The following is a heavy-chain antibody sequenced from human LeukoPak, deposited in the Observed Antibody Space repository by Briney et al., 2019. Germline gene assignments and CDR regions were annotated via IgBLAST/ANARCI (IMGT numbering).Heavy chain of an antibody. V-gene: IGHV4-34*01. CDR2: INHSGST. D-gene: IGHD3-10*01. Sequence: SETLSLTCAVYGGSFSGYYWSWIRQPPGKGLEWIGEINHSGSTNYNPSLKSRVTISVDTSKNQFSLKLSSVTAADTAVYYCARGGYYGSGSYYPYHYWGQGTLATVSS. CDR3: ARGGYYGSGSYYPYHY. J-gene: IGHJ4*02. CDR1: GGSFSGYY.